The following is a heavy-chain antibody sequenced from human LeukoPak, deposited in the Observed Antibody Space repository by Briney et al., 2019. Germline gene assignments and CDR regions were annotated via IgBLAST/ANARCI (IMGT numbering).Heavy chain of an antibody. V-gene: IGHV3-7*05. J-gene: IGHJ4*02. Sequence: GGSLRLSCAASGFIFSNYWMSWVRQAPGKGLEWVANIKQDGSEKYSVDSVKGRFTNSRDNAENSIYLQMNSLRAEDTAVYYCARERRHYYDNSSFTDYWGQGTLVTVSS. D-gene: IGHD3-22*01. CDR2: IKQDGSEK. CDR1: GFIFSNYW. CDR3: ARERRHYYDNSSFTDY.